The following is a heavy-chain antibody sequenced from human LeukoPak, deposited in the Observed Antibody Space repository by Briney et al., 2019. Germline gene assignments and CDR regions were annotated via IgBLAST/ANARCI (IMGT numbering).Heavy chain of an antibody. D-gene: IGHD2-15*01. CDR1: GYTFTGYA. J-gene: IGHJ4*02. V-gene: IGHV7-4-1*02. CDR3: ARATWELGYCSGGSCYDDNDY. CDR2: INTNTGNP. Sequence: ASVKVSCRASGYTFTGYAMNWVRQAPGQGLEWMGWINTNTGNPTYAQGFTGRFVFSLDTSVSTAYLQISSLKAEDTAVYYCARATWELGYCSGGSCYDDNDYWGQGTLVTVSS.